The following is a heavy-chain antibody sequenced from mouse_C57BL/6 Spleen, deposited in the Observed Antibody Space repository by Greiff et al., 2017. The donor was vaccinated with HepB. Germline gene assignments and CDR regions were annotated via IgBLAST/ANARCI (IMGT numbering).Heavy chain of an antibody. CDR3: AILYYGSSSSFDY. CDR2: FHPYNDDT. CDR1: GYTFTTYP. V-gene: IGHV1-47*01. D-gene: IGHD1-1*01. Sequence: VQLQESGAELVKPGASVKMSCKASGYTFTTYPIEWMKQNHGKSLEWIGNFHPYNDDTKYNEKFKGKATLTVEKSSSTVYLELSRLTSDDSAVYYCAILYYGSSSSFDYWGQGTTLTVSS. J-gene: IGHJ2*01.